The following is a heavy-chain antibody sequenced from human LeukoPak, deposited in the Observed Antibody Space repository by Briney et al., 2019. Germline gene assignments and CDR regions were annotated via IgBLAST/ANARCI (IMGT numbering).Heavy chain of an antibody. CDR3: ARLLGGGPAATPFDY. V-gene: IGHV5-51*01. CDR2: IYPDDSDT. J-gene: IGHJ4*02. Sequence: GESLNISCTASGYSFTCYWIGGVRPMPGKGLEWMGTIYPDDSDTRYSPSFQGQVTISADKSISTAYLQWSSLQAWDTAMYYCARLLGGGPAATPFDYWGQETLVSVSS. D-gene: IGHD2-2*01. CDR1: GYSFTCYW.